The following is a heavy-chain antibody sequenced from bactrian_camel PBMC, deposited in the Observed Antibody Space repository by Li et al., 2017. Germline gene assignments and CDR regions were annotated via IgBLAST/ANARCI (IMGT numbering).Heavy chain of an antibody. CDR3: ATDYGSGAFAA. J-gene: IGHJ6*01. V-gene: IGHV3S53*01. Sequence: HVQLVESGGDSVQAGGTLSLTCEGSGSFHSTWCMGWFRQAPGKKRKGVANIDFDGRTSYADSVKGRFTISQDNTKNTVYLQMNSLKSEDTALYYCATDYGSGAFAAWGQGTQVTVS. CDR1: GSFHSTWC. CDR2: IDFDGRT. D-gene: IGHD4*01.